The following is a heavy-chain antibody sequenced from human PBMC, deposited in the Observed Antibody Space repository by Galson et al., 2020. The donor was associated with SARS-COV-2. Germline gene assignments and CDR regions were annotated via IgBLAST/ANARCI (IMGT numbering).Heavy chain of an antibody. V-gene: IGHV3-74*01. D-gene: IGHD2-15*01. J-gene: IGHJ4*02. CDR2: INRDGSSR. CDR3: VRGYCSGGSCYGAVTDY. CDR1: GVTSGNHW. Sequence: GGSLRLSCVASGVTSGNHWMHWVRQAPGKGLVWVSRINRDGSSRNYADSVKGRFTISRDNAKSTLYLQMNSLRAEDTAFYYCVRGYCSGGSCYGAVTDYWGQGTLVTVSS.